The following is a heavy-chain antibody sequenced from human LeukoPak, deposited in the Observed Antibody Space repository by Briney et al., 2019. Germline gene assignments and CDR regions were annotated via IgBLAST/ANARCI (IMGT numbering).Heavy chain of an antibody. V-gene: IGHV3-48*01. CDR2: ICSSSSTI. D-gene: IGHD4-23*01. CDR3: ARETVGIDY. CDR1: GFTFSSYS. Sequence: GGSLRLSRAASGFTFSSYSMNWVRQAPGTGLEWVSYICSSSSTITYADSVKGRFTISRDYAENSLYLQMNSLRGEDTAVYYCARETVGIDYWGQGTLVTVSS. J-gene: IGHJ4*02.